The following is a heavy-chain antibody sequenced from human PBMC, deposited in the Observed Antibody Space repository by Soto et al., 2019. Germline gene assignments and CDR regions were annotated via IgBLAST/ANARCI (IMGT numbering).Heavy chain of an antibody. CDR1: GITIRNYP. V-gene: IGHV3-23*01. CDR3: VKDDGGNPSTEPH. D-gene: IGHD2-15*01. J-gene: IGHJ4*02. CDR2: ISGSGDRT. Sequence: EVQLQESGGGLVQPGGSLRLSCAASGITIRNYPMSWVRQAPGKGLDWVSGISGSGDRTYYADSAKGRFTISKDFSKNSLYLQLDRLRVEDTAVYFCVKDDGGNPSTEPHWGQGTLVTVSS.